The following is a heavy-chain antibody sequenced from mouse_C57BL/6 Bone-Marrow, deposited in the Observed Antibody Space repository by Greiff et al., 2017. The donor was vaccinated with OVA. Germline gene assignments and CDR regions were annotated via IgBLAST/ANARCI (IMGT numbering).Heavy chain of an antibody. V-gene: IGHV1-81*01. CDR2: IYPRSGNT. CDR3: ARCFDY. J-gene: IGHJ2*01. Sequence: VQLQQSGAELARPGASVKLSCKASGYTFTSYGISWVKQRTGQGLEWIGEIYPRSGNTYYNEKFKGKATLTADKSSSTAYMELRSLTSEDSAVYFCARCFDYWGQGTTLTVSS. CDR1: GYTFTSYG.